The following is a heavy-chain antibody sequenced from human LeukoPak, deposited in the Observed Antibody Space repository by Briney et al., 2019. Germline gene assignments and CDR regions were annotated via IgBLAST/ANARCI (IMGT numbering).Heavy chain of an antibody. CDR2: INPSGGTT. Sequence: GASVKVSCKASGYTFISFYMHWVRQAPGQGLEWMGVINPSGGTTAYAQQFQGRVTMTRGTSTSTVYMELSSLRSEDTAVYYCARARNLGYCSGTSCWYAFDIWGQGTMVTVSS. V-gene: IGHV1-46*01. CDR3: ARARNLGYCSGTSCWYAFDI. D-gene: IGHD2-15*01. CDR1: GYTFISFY. J-gene: IGHJ3*02.